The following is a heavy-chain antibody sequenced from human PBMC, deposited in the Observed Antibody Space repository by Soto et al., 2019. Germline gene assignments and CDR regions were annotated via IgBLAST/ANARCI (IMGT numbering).Heavy chain of an antibody. CDR3: ARTVGAAYYFDF. CDR1: GDSMTKYY. V-gene: IGHV4-4*07. Sequence: QVQLQESGPGLVKPSETLSLTCNVSGDSMTKYYWSWIRQPAGKGLEWIGRIYTSGSTNYNPSLKGRVTMSIDTSNNHFSLSLKSVTAADTAMYYCARTVGAAYYFDFWGQGALVTVSS. CDR2: IYTSGST. D-gene: IGHD1-26*01. J-gene: IGHJ4*02.